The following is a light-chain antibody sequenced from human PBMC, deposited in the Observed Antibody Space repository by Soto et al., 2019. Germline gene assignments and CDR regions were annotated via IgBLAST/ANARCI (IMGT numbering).Light chain of an antibody. J-gene: IGKJ1*01. V-gene: IGKV1-5*03. CDR3: QQYNSYWT. Sequence: DIQMTQSPSTLSASVGDRVTITCRADQSISSWLAWYQQKPGKAPKLLIYQASTLESGVPLRFSGSGSGTEFTLTISSLQPDDFATYFCQQYNSYWTFGQGTKVEIK. CDR1: QSISSW. CDR2: QAS.